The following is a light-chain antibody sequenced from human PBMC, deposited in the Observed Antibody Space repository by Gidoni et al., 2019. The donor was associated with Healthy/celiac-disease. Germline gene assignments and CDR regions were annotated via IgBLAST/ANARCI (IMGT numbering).Light chain of an antibody. CDR2: DAS. CDR3: QQRSNWSFT. Sequence: EIVLTQSPGTLSLSPGERATLSCRASQSVSSYLAWYQQKPGQAPRLLIYDASNRATGIPARFSGSGSGTDFTLTISSLEPEDFAVYYCQQRSNWSFTFGPXTKVDIK. V-gene: IGKV3-11*01. J-gene: IGKJ3*01. CDR1: QSVSSY.